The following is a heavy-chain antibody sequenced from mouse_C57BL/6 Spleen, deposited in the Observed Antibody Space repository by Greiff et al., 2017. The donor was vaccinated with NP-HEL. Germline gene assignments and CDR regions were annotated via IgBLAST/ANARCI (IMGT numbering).Heavy chain of an antibody. CDR2: IYPGSGST. CDR1: GYTFTSYW. J-gene: IGHJ3*01. D-gene: IGHD2-4*01. CDR3: AKGYDYDGFAY. V-gene: IGHV1-55*01. Sequence: VQLQQPGAELVKPGASVKLSCKASGYTFTSYWMHWVKQRPGQGLEWIGDIYPGSGSTNYNEKFKSKATLTVDTSSSTAYMQLSSLTSEDSAVYYCAKGYDYDGFAYWGQGTLVTVSA.